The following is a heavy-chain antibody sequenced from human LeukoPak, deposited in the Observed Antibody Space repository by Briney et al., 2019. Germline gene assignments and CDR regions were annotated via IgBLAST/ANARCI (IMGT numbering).Heavy chain of an antibody. D-gene: IGHD3-9*01. CDR3: ARQLCDWLFCHDAFDI. CDR2: ISSSSSYI. Sequence: PGGSLRLSCAASGFTFSSFSMNWVRQAPGKGLEWVSSISSSSSYIYYADSVKGRFTISRDNAKNSLYLQMNSLRAEDTAVYYCARQLCDWLFCHDAFDIWGQGTMVTVSS. V-gene: IGHV3-21*01. J-gene: IGHJ3*02. CDR1: GFTFSSFS.